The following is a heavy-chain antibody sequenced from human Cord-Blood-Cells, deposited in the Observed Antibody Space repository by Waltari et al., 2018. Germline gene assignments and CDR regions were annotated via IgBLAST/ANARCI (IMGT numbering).Heavy chain of an antibody. D-gene: IGHD6-6*01. CDR3: ARGGSSDAFDI. V-gene: IGHV4-61*09. CDR1: GGSISSGSYY. J-gene: IGHJ3*02. Sequence: QVQLQESGPGLVKPSQTLSLTCTVSGGSISSGSYYWSWIRPPAGKGLEWIGYIYTSGITNYNPSLKSRVTISVDTSKNQFSLKLSSVTAADTAVYYCARGGSSDAFDIWGQGTMVTVSS. CDR2: IYTSGIT.